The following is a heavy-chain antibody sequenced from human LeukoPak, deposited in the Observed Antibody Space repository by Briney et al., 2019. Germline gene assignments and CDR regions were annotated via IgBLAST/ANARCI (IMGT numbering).Heavy chain of an antibody. CDR3: ARDARPSGWFHAGPFDY. Sequence: GGSLRLSCAASGFTFSNAWMSWVRQAPGKGLEWVGRIKSKSDGGTTDYAAPVKGRFTISRDDSKNTLYLQMNSLRAEDTAVYYCARDARPSGWFHAGPFDYWGQGTLVTVSS. CDR1: GFTFSNAW. D-gene: IGHD6-19*01. J-gene: IGHJ4*02. CDR2: IKSKSDGGTT. V-gene: IGHV3-15*01.